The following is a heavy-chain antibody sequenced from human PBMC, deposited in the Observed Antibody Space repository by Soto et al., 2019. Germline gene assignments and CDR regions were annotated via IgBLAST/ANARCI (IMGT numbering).Heavy chain of an antibody. J-gene: IGHJ4*02. CDR1: GYNFHNYW. V-gene: IGHV5-51*01. Sequence: RGESLKISCKGSGYNFHNYWIGWVRQVPGKGLEWMGLIYPADSDTRYSPSFEGQVTMSADKSTSTAYLQWSSLKASDTAMYYCARLLNDYGAYKFDLWGQGTLVTVSS. D-gene: IGHD4-17*01. CDR3: ARLLNDYGAYKFDL. CDR2: IYPADSDT.